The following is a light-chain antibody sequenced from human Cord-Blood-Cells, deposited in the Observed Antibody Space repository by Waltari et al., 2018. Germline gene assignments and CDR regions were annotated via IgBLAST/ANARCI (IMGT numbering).Light chain of an antibody. CDR1: SSAVGGYNY. CDR3: SSYTSSSTWV. Sequence: QSALTQPASVSGSPGQSITISCTGTSSAVGGYNYASWYQQHPGKAPKLMIYDVSNRPSGVSNRFSGPKSGNTASLTISGLQAEDEADYYCSSYTSSSTWVFGGGTKLTVL. V-gene: IGLV2-14*01. J-gene: IGLJ3*02. CDR2: DVS.